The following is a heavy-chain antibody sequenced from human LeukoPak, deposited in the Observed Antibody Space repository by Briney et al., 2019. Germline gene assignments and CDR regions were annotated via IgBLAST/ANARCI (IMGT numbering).Heavy chain of an antibody. J-gene: IGHJ4*02. V-gene: IGHV3-21*01. CDR2: ISSSSNYI. CDR3: ARDRLYYYDSSGYLGTFDY. Sequence: GGSLRLSCAASGFTFSSYSMNWVRQAPGKGLEWVSSISSSSNYIYYADSVKGRFTISRDNAKNSLYLQMNSLRAEDTAVYYCARDRLYYYDSSGYLGTFDYWGQGTLVTVSS. D-gene: IGHD3-22*01. CDR1: GFTFSSYS.